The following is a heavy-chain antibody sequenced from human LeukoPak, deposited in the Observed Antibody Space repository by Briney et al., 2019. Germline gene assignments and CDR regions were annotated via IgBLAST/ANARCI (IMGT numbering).Heavy chain of an antibody. CDR1: GFTFSSYA. CDR3: AGEHVDIVATIGNFDY. D-gene: IGHD5-12*01. CDR2: ISYDGSNK. Sequence: GGSLRLSCAASGFTFSSYAMHWVRQAPGKGLEWVAVISYDGSNKYYADSVKGRFTISRDNSKNTLYLQMNSLRAEDTAVYYCAGEHVDIVATIGNFDYWGQGTLVTVSS. V-gene: IGHV3-30*04. J-gene: IGHJ4*02.